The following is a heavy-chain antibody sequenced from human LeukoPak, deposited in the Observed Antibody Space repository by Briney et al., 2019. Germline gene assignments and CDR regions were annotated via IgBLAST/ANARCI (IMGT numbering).Heavy chain of an antibody. CDR1: GFTFSRYS. V-gene: IGHV3-21*01. D-gene: IGHD3-3*01. Sequence: GGSLRLSCAASGFTFSRYSMNWVRQAPGKGLEWVPSISSSSSYIYYADSVKGRFTISRDNAKNSLYLQMNSLRAEDTAVYYCARAYDFWSGYSWDYYYGMDVWGQGTTVTVSS. CDR2: ISSSSSYI. CDR3: ARAYDFWSGYSWDYYYGMDV. J-gene: IGHJ6*02.